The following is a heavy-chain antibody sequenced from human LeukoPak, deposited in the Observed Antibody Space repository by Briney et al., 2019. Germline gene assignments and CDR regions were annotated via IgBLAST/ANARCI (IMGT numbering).Heavy chain of an antibody. V-gene: IGHV3-21*01. J-gene: IGHJ4*02. CDR2: ISSSSSYI. D-gene: IGHD1-1*01. CDR3: ARGATGTTALVDY. Sequence: GGSLRPSCAASGFTFSSYSMNWVRQAPGKGLEWVSSISSSSSYIYYADSVKGRFTISRDNAKNSLYLQMNSLRAEDTAVYYCARGATGTTALVDYWGQGTLVSVSS. CDR1: GFTFSSYS.